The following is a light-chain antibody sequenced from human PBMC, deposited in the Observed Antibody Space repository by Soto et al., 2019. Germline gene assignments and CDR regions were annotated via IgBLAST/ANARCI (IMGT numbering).Light chain of an antibody. V-gene: IGLV2-14*01. Sequence: QSALTQPASVAGSPGQSITISCTGNITDVGSSNYVSWYKQHPGKAPKLMIYDVSNRPSGVYNRLSGSKSGNTASLTISGLQAEAEADYYCSSYTTTITWVFGGGTKLTVL. CDR1: ITDVGSSNY. CDR2: DVS. CDR3: SSYTTTITWV. J-gene: IGLJ2*01.